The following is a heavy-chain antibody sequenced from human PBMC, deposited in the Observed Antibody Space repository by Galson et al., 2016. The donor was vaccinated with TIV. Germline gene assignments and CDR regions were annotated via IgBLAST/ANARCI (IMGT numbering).Heavy chain of an antibody. Sequence: SGGSISSDGYSWSWIRPPPGKGLEWIGYRYHGGSTYCDPSLKSRVTISLDTSKNQFSLKLMSVTAADTAVYYCARCGQWSTYYFDYWGQGTLVTVPS. J-gene: IGHJ4*02. CDR2: RYHGGST. D-gene: IGHD2-15*01. V-gene: IGHV4-30-2*04. CDR3: ARCGQWSTYYFDY. CDR1: GGSISSDGYS.